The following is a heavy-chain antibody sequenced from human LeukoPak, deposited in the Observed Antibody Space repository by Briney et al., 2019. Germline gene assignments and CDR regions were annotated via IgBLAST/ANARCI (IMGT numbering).Heavy chain of an antibody. CDR3: ARGKYSYAYFGAYYFDY. CDR2: IYHSGST. D-gene: IGHD5-18*01. J-gene: IGHJ4*02. V-gene: IGHV4-4*02. CDR1: GGSISSSNW. Sequence: PSETLSLTCAVSGGSISSSNWWSWVRQPPGKGLEWIGEIYHSGSTNYNPSLRSRVTISLDTSKNQFSLKLSSVTAADTAVYYCARGKYSYAYFGAYYFDYWGQGTLVTVSS.